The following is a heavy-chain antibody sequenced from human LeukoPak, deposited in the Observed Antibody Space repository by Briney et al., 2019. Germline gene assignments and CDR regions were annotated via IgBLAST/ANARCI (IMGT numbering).Heavy chain of an antibody. J-gene: IGHJ1*01. CDR3: ARDSSSWSHAEYFQH. V-gene: IGHV1-18*01. Sequence: ASVKVSFKASGYTFSNYGITWVRQATGQGLEWMGWISAYNGNTNYAQKLQGRVTMTTDTSTSTAYMELRSLRSDDTAVYYCARDSSSWSHAEYFQHWGQGTLVTVPS. CDR2: ISAYNGNT. D-gene: IGHD6-13*01. CDR1: GYTFSNYG.